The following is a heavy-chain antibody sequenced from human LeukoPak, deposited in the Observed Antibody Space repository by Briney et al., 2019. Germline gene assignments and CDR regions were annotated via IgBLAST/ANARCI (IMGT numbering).Heavy chain of an antibody. J-gene: IGHJ4*02. CDR3: AKGMRYFDWSIDY. CDR1: GFTFDDYA. CDR2: ISWNSGRI. D-gene: IGHD3-9*01. V-gene: IGHV3-9*01. Sequence: PGGSLRLSCAASGFTFDDYAVHWVRQVPGKGLEWVSGISWNSGRIGYADSVKGRFPISRDNAKNSLYLQMNSLRAEDTALYYCAKGMRYFDWSIDYWGQGTLVTVSS.